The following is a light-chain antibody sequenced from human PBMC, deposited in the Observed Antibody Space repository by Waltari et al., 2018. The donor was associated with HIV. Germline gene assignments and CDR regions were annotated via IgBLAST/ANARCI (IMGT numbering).Light chain of an antibody. Sequence: DIVMTKSPASLAVSLGERATINCKSNQSLLLNFNNKTYLTWYQQKPGQSPKLLLYWASTRESGVPDRFSGSGSGTDFNLTISSLQAEDVATYYCQQCYSTPWTFGRGTKLEI. CDR1: QSLLLNFNNKTY. V-gene: IGKV4-1*01. CDR2: WAS. CDR3: QQCYSTPWT. J-gene: IGKJ1*01.